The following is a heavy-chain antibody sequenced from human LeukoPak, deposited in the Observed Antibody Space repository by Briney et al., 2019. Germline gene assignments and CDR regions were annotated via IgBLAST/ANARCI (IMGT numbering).Heavy chain of an antibody. CDR1: GFTLSSYA. Sequence: GGSLRLSCAASGFTLSSYAMNWVRQAPGKGLEWVSGIRADAVTTYYADSVKGRFIISRDNSKNTVYLQMNSLSAEDAAVYYCVKDDGWVQYANWGQGTLVTVSS. V-gene: IGHV3-23*01. D-gene: IGHD5-24*01. CDR2: IRADAVTT. CDR3: VKDDGWVQYAN. J-gene: IGHJ4*02.